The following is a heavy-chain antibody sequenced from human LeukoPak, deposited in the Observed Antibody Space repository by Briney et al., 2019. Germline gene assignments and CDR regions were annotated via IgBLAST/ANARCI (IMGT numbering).Heavy chain of an antibody. J-gene: IGHJ6*02. V-gene: IGHV1-18*01. Sequence: GASVKVFCKAAGYTFTSYGISWVRQAPGQGLEWMGWISAYNGNTNYAQKLQGRVTMTTDTSTSTAYMELRSLRSDDTAVYYCASSPGTDYYYYGMDVWGQGTTVTVSS. CDR3: ASSPGTDYYYYGMDV. CDR1: GYTFTSYG. CDR2: ISAYNGNT.